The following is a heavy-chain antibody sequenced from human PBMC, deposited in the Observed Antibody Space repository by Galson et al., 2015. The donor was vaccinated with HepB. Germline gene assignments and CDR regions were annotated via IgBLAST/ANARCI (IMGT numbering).Heavy chain of an antibody. Sequence: SLRLSCAASGFTFSSYGMHWVRQAPGKGLERVAVIWYDGSNKYYADSVKGRFTISRDNSKNTLYLQMNSLRAEDTAVYYCARDLDDSSGYLPSAFDYWGQGTLVTVSS. J-gene: IGHJ4*02. D-gene: IGHD3-22*01. CDR3: ARDLDDSSGYLPSAFDY. V-gene: IGHV3-33*01. CDR1: GFTFSSYG. CDR2: IWYDGSNK.